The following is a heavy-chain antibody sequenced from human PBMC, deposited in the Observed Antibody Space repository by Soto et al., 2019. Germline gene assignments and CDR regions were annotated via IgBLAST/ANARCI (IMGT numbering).Heavy chain of an antibody. CDR1: GFTFTNYI. CDR3: AVVGADI. Sequence: QVHLVESGGGVVQPGRSLRLSCAASGFTFTNYIMHWVRQAPGTGLEWVAAISYDGSNKYYTDSVKGRFTISRDSSKNTLYLQMNSLSAEDTAVYYCAVVGADIWGQGTLVTVSS. J-gene: IGHJ4*01. CDR2: ISYDGSNK. D-gene: IGHD2-15*01. V-gene: IGHV3-30-3*01.